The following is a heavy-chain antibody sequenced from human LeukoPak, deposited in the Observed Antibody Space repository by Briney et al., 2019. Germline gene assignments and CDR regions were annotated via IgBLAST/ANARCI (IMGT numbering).Heavy chain of an antibody. J-gene: IGHJ6*02. Sequence: ASVKVSCKASGYTFTSYYMHWVRQAPGQGLEWMGIINPSGGSTSYAQKFQGRVTMTRNTSISTAYMELSSLRSEDTAVYYCARERIVVVPAAISGMDVWGQGTTVTVSS. D-gene: IGHD2-2*02. V-gene: IGHV1-46*01. CDR3: ARERIVVVPAAISGMDV. CDR1: GYTFTSYY. CDR2: INPSGGST.